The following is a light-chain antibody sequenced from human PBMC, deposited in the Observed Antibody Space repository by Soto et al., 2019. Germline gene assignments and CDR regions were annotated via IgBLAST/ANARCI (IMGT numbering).Light chain of an antibody. CDR3: MQVLHTPLT. V-gene: IGKV2-28*01. Sequence: DIVMTQSPLSLPVIPGEPASISCRSSQNLLFSNGYNYVDWYLQKPGQSPQLLIYLGSHRASGVPDRFSGSGSGTDFTLKISRVEAEDVGVYYCMQVLHTPLTFGGGTKVEIK. CDR2: LGS. CDR1: QNLLFSNGYNY. J-gene: IGKJ4*01.